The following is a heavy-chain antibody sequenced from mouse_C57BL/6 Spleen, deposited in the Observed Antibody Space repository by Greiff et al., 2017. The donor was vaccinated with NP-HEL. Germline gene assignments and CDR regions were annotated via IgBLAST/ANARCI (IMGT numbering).Heavy chain of an antibody. CDR2: INPSSGYT. J-gene: IGHJ4*01. CDR1: GYTFTSYW. CDR3: ARFDYDRIYAMDY. Sequence: QVQLKQSGAELAKPGASVKLSCKASGYTFTSYWMHWVKQRPGQGLEWIGYINPSSGYTKYNQKFKDKATLTADKSSSTAYMQLSSLTYEDSAVYYCARFDYDRIYAMDYWGQGTSVTVSS. V-gene: IGHV1-7*01. D-gene: IGHD2-4*01.